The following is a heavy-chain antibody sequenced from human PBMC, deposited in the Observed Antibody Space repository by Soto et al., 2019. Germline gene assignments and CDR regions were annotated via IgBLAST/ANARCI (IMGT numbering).Heavy chain of an antibody. CDR1: GFTFSSYE. Sequence: EVQLVESGGGLVQPGGSLRLSCAASGFTFSSYEMNWVRQAPGKGLEWVSYISSSGSTIYYADSVKGRFTISRDNAKNSLYLQMNSLRAEDTAVYYCARDGGGSYNWFDPWGQGTLVIVSP. D-gene: IGHD6-13*01. CDR2: ISSSGSTI. CDR3: ARDGGGSYNWFDP. V-gene: IGHV3-48*03. J-gene: IGHJ5*02.